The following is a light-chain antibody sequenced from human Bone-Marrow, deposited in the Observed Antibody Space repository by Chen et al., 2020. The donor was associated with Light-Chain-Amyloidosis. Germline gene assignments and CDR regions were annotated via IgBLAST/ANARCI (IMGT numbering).Light chain of an antibody. Sequence: QSALTQPATVSGAPGQSNTIPCTASSRDVATYKFVSWYQKHPGKAPKFIIYEGSKRPSGVSDRFSGSKSGKTASLTISGLQADDEADYYCLSYAGSFTFVFGTGTKVTVL. CDR2: EGS. CDR3: LSYAGSFTFV. J-gene: IGLJ1*01. V-gene: IGLV2-23*01. CDR1: SRDVATYKF.